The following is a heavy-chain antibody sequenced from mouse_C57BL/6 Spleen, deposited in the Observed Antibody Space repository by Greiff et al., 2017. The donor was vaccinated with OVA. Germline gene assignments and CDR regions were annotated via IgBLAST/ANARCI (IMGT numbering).Heavy chain of an antibody. D-gene: IGHD1-1*01. J-gene: IGHJ1*03. CDR2: IRLKSDNYAT. CDR3: TGGKLLRYNWYFDV. Sequence: EVKLVESGGGLVQPGGSMKLSCVASGFTFSNYWMNWVRQSPEKGLEWVAQIRLKSDNYATHYAESVKGRFTISRDDSKSSVYLQMNNLRAEDTGIYYCTGGKLLRYNWYFDVWGTGTTVTVSS. V-gene: IGHV6-3*01. CDR1: GFTFSNYW.